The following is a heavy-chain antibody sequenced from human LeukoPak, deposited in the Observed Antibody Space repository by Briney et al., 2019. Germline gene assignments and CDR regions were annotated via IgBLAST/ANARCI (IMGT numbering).Heavy chain of an antibody. V-gene: IGHV4-59*01. CDR1: GGSISSYY. D-gene: IGHD5-18*01. CDR2: IYYSGST. J-gene: IGHJ4*02. Sequence: TLSLTCTVSGGSISSYYWSWIRQPPGKGLEWIGYIYYSGSTNYNPSLKSRVTISVDTSKNQFSLKLSSVTAADTAVYYCASQHIQLWFFDYWGQGTLVTVSS. CDR3: ASQHIQLWFFDY.